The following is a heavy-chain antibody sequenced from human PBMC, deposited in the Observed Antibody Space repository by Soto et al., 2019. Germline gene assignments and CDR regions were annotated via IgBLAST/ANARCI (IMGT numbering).Heavy chain of an antibody. D-gene: IGHD5-12*01. J-gene: IGHJ5*02. V-gene: IGHV3-53*01. CDR2: IHSDVTT. Sequence: PGGSLRLSCASSWFSVSSNSMSWVRQAPGKGLEWVSVIHSDVTTYYADSVKGRFIISRDNSKDTLYLQMNRLRAEDTAVYYCARELSGSWYNWFDPWGQGTLVTVSS. CDR1: WFSVSSNS. CDR3: ARELSGSWYNWFDP.